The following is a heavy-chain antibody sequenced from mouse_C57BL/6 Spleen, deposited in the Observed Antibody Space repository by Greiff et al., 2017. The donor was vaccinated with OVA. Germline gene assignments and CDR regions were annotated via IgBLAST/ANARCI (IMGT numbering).Heavy chain of an antibody. D-gene: IGHD2-1*01. J-gene: IGHJ4*01. CDR3: ARAIYYGNYDYAMDY. CDR1: GFSINSDCY. Sequence: EVKVEESGPSLVRPSQTLSLTCTVTGFSINSDCYWIWIRQFPGNKLEYIGYTFYSGITYYNPSLESRTYITRDTSKNQFSLKLSSVTTEDTATYYCARAIYYGNYDYAMDYWGQGTSVTVSS. V-gene: IGHV3-3*01. CDR2: TFYSGIT.